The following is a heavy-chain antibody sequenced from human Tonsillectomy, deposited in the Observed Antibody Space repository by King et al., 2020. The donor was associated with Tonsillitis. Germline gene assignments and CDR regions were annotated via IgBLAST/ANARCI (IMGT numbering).Heavy chain of an antibody. Sequence: VQLQESGPGLVKPSETLSLTCTVSGGSISSYYWSWVRQPAGKGLEWIGRIYSSGNTNYNPSLKSRVTMSVDTSKNRFSXRLDSVTTADTAVYYCAVPPAPPSHFAYWGQXSXVTVSS. D-gene: IGHD2-15*01. V-gene: IGHV4-4*07. CDR3: AVPPAPPSHFAY. CDR2: IYSSGNT. CDR1: GGSISSYY. J-gene: IGHJ4*02.